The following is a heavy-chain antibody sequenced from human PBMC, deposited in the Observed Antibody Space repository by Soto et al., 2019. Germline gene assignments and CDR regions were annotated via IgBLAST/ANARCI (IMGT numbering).Heavy chain of an antibody. D-gene: IGHD3-22*01. CDR2: IIPIFGTA. CDR3: ARDPYDSSGYNTEYFQH. Sequence: QVQLVQSGAEVKKPGSSVKVSCKASGGTFSSYAISWVRQAPGQGLEWMGGIIPIFGTANYAQKFQGRVTITADKSPSTAYMELSSLRSEDTAVYYCARDPYDSSGYNTEYFQHWGQGTLVTVSS. V-gene: IGHV1-69*06. CDR1: GGTFSSYA. J-gene: IGHJ1*01.